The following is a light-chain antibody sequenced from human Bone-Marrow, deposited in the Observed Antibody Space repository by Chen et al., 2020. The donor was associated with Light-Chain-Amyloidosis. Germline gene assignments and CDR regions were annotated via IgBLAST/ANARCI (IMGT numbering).Light chain of an antibody. J-gene: IGLJ3*02. CDR3: QVWDRSSDRPV. CDR2: DDS. CDR1: NIGSTS. V-gene: IGLV3-21*02. Sequence: SYVLTQPSSVSVAPGQTAKIACGGNNIGSTSLHWSQQTPGQAPLMVVYDDSDRPSGIPERLSGSNSGNTATLTISRVEAGDEADYYCQVWDRSSDRPVIGGGTKLTVL.